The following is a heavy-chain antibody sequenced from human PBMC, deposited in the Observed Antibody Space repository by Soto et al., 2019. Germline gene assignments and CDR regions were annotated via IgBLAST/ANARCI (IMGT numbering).Heavy chain of an antibody. J-gene: IGHJ6*02. V-gene: IGHV4-30-4*01. Sequence: PSVTRSRSSTVSRGSIEIDYCWSWVRQPPGGGLEWMGYKYYSGATDSDPSLKRRVSFSVDMSKNQFSLNLTSVTVADTAVYYCARGRPNYFYYGLDVWGQGIQVTFSS. CDR1: RGSIEIDYC. CDR3: ARGRPNYFYYGLDV. CDR2: KYYSGAT.